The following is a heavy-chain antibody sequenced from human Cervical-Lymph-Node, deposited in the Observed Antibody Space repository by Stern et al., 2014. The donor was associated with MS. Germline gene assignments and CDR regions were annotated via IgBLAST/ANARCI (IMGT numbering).Heavy chain of an antibody. CDR3: AREGEYCSGSRCYPFLDY. J-gene: IGHJ4*02. V-gene: IGHV4-59*01. CDR1: GGSLRSYY. D-gene: IGHD2-15*01. Sequence: QVQLVESGPGLVKPSETLSLTCTVSGGSLRSYYWNWIRQAPGKGLEWLGFIYYTGSVNYTPSLSSRVAMSVDTSKNQFSLTVSSVTAADTAVYYCAREGEYCSGSRCYPFLDYWGQGTLVTVSS. CDR2: IYYTGSV.